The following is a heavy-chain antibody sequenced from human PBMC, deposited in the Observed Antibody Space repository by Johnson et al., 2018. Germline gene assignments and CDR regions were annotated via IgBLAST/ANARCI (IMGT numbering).Heavy chain of an antibody. CDR1: GYSFFGYW. CDR2: IYPDNSDT. Sequence: VQLVESGAEVKKPGESLKISCKGSGYSFFGYWIVWVRQMPGKGLEWMGIIYPDNSDTRYSSSFRGQVTVSADKSLSTAYLQWSSLKASDTAMSYCARFAGNPLAHNWVGPWGQGTRVTVSS. V-gene: IGHV5-51*01. CDR3: ARFAGNPLAHNWVGP. J-gene: IGHJ5*02.